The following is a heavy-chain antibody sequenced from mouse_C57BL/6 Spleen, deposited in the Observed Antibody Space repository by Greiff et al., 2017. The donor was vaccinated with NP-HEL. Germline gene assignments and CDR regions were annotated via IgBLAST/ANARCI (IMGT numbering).Heavy chain of an antibody. CDR2: FYPGSGSI. CDR1: GYTFTEYT. Sequence: VQLQQSGAELVKPGASVKLSCKASGYTFTEYTIHWVKQRSGQGLEWIGWFYPGSGSIKYNEKFKDKATLTADKSSSTVYMVLSRLTSEDSAVYFCARHGGDYYGSSSDYAMDYWGQGTSVTVSS. V-gene: IGHV1-62-2*01. CDR3: ARHGGDYYGSSSDYAMDY. J-gene: IGHJ4*01. D-gene: IGHD1-1*01.